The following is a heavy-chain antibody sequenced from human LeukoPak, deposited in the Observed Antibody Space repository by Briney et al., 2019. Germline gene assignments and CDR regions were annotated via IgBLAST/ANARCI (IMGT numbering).Heavy chain of an antibody. D-gene: IGHD2-15*01. CDR2: ISSSSSYI. V-gene: IGHV3-21*01. CDR3: ARGGPPIYYYYYYMDV. Sequence: AGGPLRLSCAASGFTFSSYSMNWVRQAPGKGLEWVSSISSSSSYIYYADSVKGRFTISRDNAKNSPYLQMNSLRAEDTAVYYCARGGPPIYYYYYYMDVWGKGTTVTVSS. CDR1: GFTFSSYS. J-gene: IGHJ6*03.